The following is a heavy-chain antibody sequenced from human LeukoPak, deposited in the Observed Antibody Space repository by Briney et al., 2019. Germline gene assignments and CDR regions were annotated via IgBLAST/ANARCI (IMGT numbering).Heavy chain of an antibody. J-gene: IGHJ6*02. D-gene: IGHD2-21*01. CDR3: ARANYPGIWSHIHYYYYGMDV. V-gene: IGHV3-33*01. CDR1: GFPFSSYG. CDR2: LWYDGSNK. Sequence: GGSLRLSFAAAGFPFSSYGMHWGRPAPGKELGGGGVLWYDGSNKYYADSVKGRFTISRDNSKNTLYLQMNSLRAEDTAVYYCARANYPGIWSHIHYYYYGMDVWGQGTTVTVSS.